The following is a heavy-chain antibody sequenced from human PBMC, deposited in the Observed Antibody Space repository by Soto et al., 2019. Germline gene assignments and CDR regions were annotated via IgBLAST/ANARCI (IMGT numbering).Heavy chain of an antibody. CDR1: GGSISSGGYY. D-gene: IGHD6-25*01. CDR3: ARPHGGSSGWDNWFDP. J-gene: IGHJ5*02. CDR2: NYYSGST. V-gene: IGHV4-31*03. Sequence: SETLSLTCTVSGGSISSGGYYWTWIRQHPGKGLEWIGYNYYSGSTYYNPSLKSRVTISVDTSKNQFSLKLSSVTAADTAVYYCARPHGGSSGWDNWFDPWGQGTLVTVSS.